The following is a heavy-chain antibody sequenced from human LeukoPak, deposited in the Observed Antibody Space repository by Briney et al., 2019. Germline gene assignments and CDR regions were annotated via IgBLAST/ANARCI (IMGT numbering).Heavy chain of an antibody. V-gene: IGHV4-61*01. J-gene: IGHJ3*02. CDR2: VYYTGTT. D-gene: IGHD3-10*01. CDR3: ARLIWFGSASDI. CDR1: GGSISGGYYY. Sequence: SETLSLTCTMSGGSISGGYYYWTWIRQPPGKGLEWIGCVYYTGTTIYSPSLKSRVTISVDTSKNQFSLKLSSVTAADTAVYYCARLIWFGSASDIWGQGTMVTVSS.